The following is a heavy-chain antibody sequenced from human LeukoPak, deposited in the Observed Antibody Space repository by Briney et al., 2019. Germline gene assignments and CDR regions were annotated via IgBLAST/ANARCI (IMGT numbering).Heavy chain of an antibody. V-gene: IGHV3-23*01. CDR3: ARDEGDYYDSSGDFDY. D-gene: IGHD3-22*01. CDR2: ISGSGGST. J-gene: IGHJ4*02. CDR1: GFTFSSYA. Sequence: GGSLRLSCAASGFTFSSYAMSWVRQAPGKGLEWVSAISGSGGSTYYADSVRGRFTISRDNSKNTLYLQMNSLRAEDTAVYYCARDEGDYYDSSGDFDYWGQGTLVTVSS.